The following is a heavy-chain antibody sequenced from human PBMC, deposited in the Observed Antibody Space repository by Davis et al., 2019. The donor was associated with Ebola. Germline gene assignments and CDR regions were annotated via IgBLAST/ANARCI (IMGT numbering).Heavy chain of an antibody. D-gene: IGHD2-2*01. V-gene: IGHV3-23*01. Sequence: PGGSLRLSCAASGFTFSSYAMSWVRQAPGKGLEWVSAISGSGGSTCYADSVKGRFTISRDNSKNTLYLQMNSLRAEDTAVYYCARVMKRSGYQPAKGYYYYGMDVWGQGTTVTVSS. CDR1: GFTFSSYA. CDR3: ARVMKRSGYQPAKGYYYYGMDV. CDR2: ISGSGGST. J-gene: IGHJ6*02.